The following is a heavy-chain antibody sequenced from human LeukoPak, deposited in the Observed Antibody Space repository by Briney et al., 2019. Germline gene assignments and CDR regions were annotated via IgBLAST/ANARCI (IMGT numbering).Heavy chain of an antibody. CDR2: IYYGGST. V-gene: IGHV4-59*01. D-gene: IGHD2-2*02. CDR3: AKDLCSNCYTEQTFDY. CDR1: GGSISSYY. J-gene: IGHJ4*01. Sequence: PSETLSLTCTVSGGSISSYYWSWIRQPPGKGLEWIGYIYYGGSTNYNPSLKSRVTISVDTSKNQFSLKLSSVTAADTAVYYCAKDLCSNCYTEQTFDYWGQGTLVTVSS.